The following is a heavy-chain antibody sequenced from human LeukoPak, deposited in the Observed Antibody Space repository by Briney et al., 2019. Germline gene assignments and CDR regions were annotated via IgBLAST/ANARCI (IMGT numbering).Heavy chain of an antibody. Sequence: PSETLSLTCTASGGSISSYYWSWIRQPPGKGLEWIGYIYYSGSTNYNPSLKSRVTISVDTSKNQFSLKLSSVTAADTAVYYCAKGVAARPFDYWGQGTLVTVSS. CDR1: GGSISSYY. V-gene: IGHV4-59*01. CDR2: IYYSGST. CDR3: AKGVAARPFDY. J-gene: IGHJ4*02. D-gene: IGHD6-6*01.